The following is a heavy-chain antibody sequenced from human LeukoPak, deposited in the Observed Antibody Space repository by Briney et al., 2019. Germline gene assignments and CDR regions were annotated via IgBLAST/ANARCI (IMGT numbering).Heavy chain of an antibody. J-gene: IGHJ4*02. Sequence: SETLSLTCTVSGSSFSSYHWSWIRQPPGKGLEWIRYIYYGGSTKYNPSLKGRVTISLDTSKNQFSLKLSSVTAADTAVYYCARVDYYISGSYYFDYWGQGTLVTVSS. CDR2: IYYGGST. CDR1: GSSFSSYH. V-gene: IGHV4-59*01. CDR3: ARVDYYISGSYYFDY. D-gene: IGHD3-10*01.